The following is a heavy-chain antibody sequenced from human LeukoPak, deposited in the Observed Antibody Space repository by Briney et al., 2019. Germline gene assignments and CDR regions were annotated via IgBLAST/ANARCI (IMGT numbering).Heavy chain of an antibody. CDR2: ISSSSSYI. J-gene: IGHJ4*02. CDR3: AREYSSGWPNPDY. D-gene: IGHD6-19*01. CDR1: GFTFSSYS. V-gene: IGHV3-21*01. Sequence: PGGSLRLSCAASGFTFSSYSMNWVRQAPGKGLEWVSSISSSSSYIYYADSVKGRFTISRDNAKNSLYLQVNSLRAEDTAVYYCAREYSSGWPNPDYWGRGTLVTVSS.